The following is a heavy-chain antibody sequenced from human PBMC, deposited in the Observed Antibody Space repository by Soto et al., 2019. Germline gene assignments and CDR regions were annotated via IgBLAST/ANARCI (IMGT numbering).Heavy chain of an antibody. Sequence: KESGPTLVKPTQTLTLTCTFSGFSLSSTRMAVGWIRQPPGKALEWLALIYWDDDKRYSPFLKSRLTITKDTSKNQVVLTMSTIAPVHPARYYFSPIVVAGLGSSFPYWAQATLVTVSS. CDR1: GFSLSSTRMA. CDR3: SPIVVAGLGSSFPY. J-gene: IGHJ4*02. CDR2: IYWDDDK. V-gene: IGHV2-5*02. D-gene: IGHD6-19*01.